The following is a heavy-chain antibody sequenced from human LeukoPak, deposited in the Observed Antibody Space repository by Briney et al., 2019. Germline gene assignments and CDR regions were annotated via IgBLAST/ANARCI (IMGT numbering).Heavy chain of an antibody. V-gene: IGHV3-30*18. CDR1: GFTFSSYG. Sequence: GESLRLSCAASGFTFSSYGMHWVRQAPGKGLEWVAVISYDGSNKYYADSVKGRFTISRDNSKNTLYLQMNSLRAEDTAVYYCAKSYDILAGSDYWGQGTLVTVSS. D-gene: IGHD3-9*01. CDR3: AKSYDILAGSDY. CDR2: ISYDGSNK. J-gene: IGHJ4*02.